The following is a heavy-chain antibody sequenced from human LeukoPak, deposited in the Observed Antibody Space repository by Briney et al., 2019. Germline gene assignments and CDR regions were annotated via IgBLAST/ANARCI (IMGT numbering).Heavy chain of an antibody. J-gene: IGHJ4*02. D-gene: IGHD2-2*01. CDR2: IRSKANSYAT. Sequence: GGSLRLSCAASGFTFSGSAMHWVRQASGKGLEWVGRIRSKANSYATAYAASVKGRFTTSRDDSKNTAYLQMNSLKTEDTAVYYCTGSTSCRYWGQGTLVTVSS. CDR1: GFTFSGSA. CDR3: TGSTSCRY. V-gene: IGHV3-73*01.